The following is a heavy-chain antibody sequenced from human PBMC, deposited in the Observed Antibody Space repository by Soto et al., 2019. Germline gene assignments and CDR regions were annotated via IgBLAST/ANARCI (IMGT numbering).Heavy chain of an antibody. CDR1: GYTLTELS. J-gene: IGHJ4*01. D-gene: IGHD2-2*01. CDR2: FDPEDGET. Sequence: GASVKVSCKVSGYTLTELSMHWVRQAPGKGLEWMGGFDPEDGETIYAQKFQGRVTMTEDTSTDTAYMELSSLRSEDTAVYYCATLGYCSSTSCHRIAAAAVQGFDYWG. CDR3: ATLGYCSSTSCHRIAAAAVQGFDY. V-gene: IGHV1-24*01.